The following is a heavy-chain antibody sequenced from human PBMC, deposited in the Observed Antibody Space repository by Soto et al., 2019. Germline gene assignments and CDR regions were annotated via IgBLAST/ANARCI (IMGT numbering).Heavy chain of an antibody. D-gene: IGHD2-21*02. Sequence: QVQLVQSGAEEKKPGASVKVSCKASGYTFTSYAMHWVRQAPGQRLEWMGWINAGNGNTKYSQKFQGRVTITRDTSASTAYMELSRLRSEETAVYYCARAWVVVTAPDYWGQGTLVTVSS. V-gene: IGHV1-3*05. CDR2: INAGNGNT. J-gene: IGHJ4*02. CDR3: ARAWVVVTAPDY. CDR1: GYTFTSYA.